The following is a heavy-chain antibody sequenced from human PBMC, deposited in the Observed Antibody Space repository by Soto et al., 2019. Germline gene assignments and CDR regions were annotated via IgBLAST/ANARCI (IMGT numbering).Heavy chain of an antibody. CDR2: LVPVFGTA. CDR1: GGTFSSLA. V-gene: IGHV1-69*06. Sequence: QVQLVQSGAEVKKPGSSVKVSCKASGGTFSSLAISWVRQAPGQGLEWMGGLVPVFGTANYAQKVQDRVTFTANKPTSTSYMELSSLRSEDTAVYYCARSPGVFDYWGQGTLVTVSS. CDR3: ARSPGVFDY. D-gene: IGHD3-10*01. J-gene: IGHJ4*02.